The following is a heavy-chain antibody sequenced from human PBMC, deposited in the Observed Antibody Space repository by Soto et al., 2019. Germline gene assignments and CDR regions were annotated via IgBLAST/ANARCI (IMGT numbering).Heavy chain of an antibody. D-gene: IGHD2-2*02. J-gene: IGHJ6*02. Sequence: QVQLVQSGAEVKKPGSSVKDSCKASGGTFISYAISWVRRAPGQGLEWMGGFIPFFGTTNYAQKFQGRVTISTDESTSTVYMELSSLRSEDTAVYYCARGPAAIRDYYYYGMDVWGQGTTVTVSS. CDR3: ARGPAAIRDYYYYGMDV. CDR2: FIPFFGTT. V-gene: IGHV1-69*05. CDR1: GGTFISYA.